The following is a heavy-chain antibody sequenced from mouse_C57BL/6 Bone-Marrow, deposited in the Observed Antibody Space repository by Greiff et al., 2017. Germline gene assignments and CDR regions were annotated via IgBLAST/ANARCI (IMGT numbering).Heavy chain of an antibody. D-gene: IGHD1-1*01. CDR3: ATLMTTVVSPY. CDR2: IDPSDSET. CDR1: GYTFTSYW. Sequence: QVQLQQSGAELVRPGSSVKLSCKASGYTFTSYWMHWVKQRPIQGLEWIGNIDPSDSETHYNQKFKDKATLTVDKSSSTAYMQLSSLTSEDSAVYYCATLMTTVVSPYGGQGTTLTVSS. V-gene: IGHV1-52*01. J-gene: IGHJ2*01.